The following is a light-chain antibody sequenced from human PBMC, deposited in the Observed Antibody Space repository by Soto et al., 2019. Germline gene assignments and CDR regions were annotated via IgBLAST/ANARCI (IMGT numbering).Light chain of an antibody. J-gene: IGLJ3*02. V-gene: IGLV1-40*01. CDR1: SSNIGAGYD. Sequence: QSVLTQPPSVSGAPGQRVTISCTGSSSNIGAGYDVHWYQQLPGTAPKLLIYGNSNRPSGVPDRFSGPKSGTSASLAITGLQAEDEADYYCQSYDSSLSGHWVFGGGTKVTVL. CDR3: QSYDSSLSGHWV. CDR2: GNS.